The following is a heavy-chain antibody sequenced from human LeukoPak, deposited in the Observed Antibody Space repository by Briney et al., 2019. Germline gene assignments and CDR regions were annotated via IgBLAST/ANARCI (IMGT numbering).Heavy chain of an antibody. CDR3: ARWYYYDSSGAVDY. V-gene: IGHV4-39*07. D-gene: IGHD3-22*01. Sequence: SETLSLTCTVSGGSISSSSYYWGWIRQPPGKGLEWIGSIYYSGSTNYNPSLKSRVTISVDTSKNQFSLKLSSVTAADTAVYYCARWYYYDSSGAVDYWGQGTLVTVSS. CDR1: GGSISSSSYY. J-gene: IGHJ4*02. CDR2: IYYSGST.